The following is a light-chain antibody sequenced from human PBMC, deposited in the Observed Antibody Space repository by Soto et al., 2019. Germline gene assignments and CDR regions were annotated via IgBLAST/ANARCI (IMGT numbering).Light chain of an antibody. Sequence: EIVLTQSPGTLSLSPGERATLSCRASQSFSSSFLAWYQQKPGQAPRLLIYGASSRATGIPDRFSGSGSGTDFTLTISRLEPEDFAVYYCQPYGSSPYTFGQGTKLEIK. CDR3: QPYGSSPYT. CDR1: QSFSSSF. J-gene: IGKJ2*01. CDR2: GAS. V-gene: IGKV3-20*01.